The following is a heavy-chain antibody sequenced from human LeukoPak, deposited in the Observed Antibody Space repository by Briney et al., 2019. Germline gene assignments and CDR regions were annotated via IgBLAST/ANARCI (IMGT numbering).Heavy chain of an antibody. Sequence: PGGSLRLSCAASGFTFSSYAMNWVRQAPGKGLEWVSAISGSGGSTYYADSVKGRFTISRDNSKNTLYLQMNSLRAEDTAVYYCAKDPSGDYYYYGMDVWGQGTTVTVSS. CDR2: ISGSGGST. V-gene: IGHV3-23*01. CDR3: AKDPSGDYYYYGMDV. D-gene: IGHD1-14*01. CDR1: GFTFSSYA. J-gene: IGHJ6*02.